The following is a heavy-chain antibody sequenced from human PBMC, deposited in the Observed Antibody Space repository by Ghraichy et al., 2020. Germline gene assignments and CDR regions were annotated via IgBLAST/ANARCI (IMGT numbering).Heavy chain of an antibody. CDR1: GFTVSSNY. CDR2: IYSGGNT. D-gene: IGHD3-10*01. CDR3: ARERLTMVDYYFDY. V-gene: IGHV3-53*01. Sequence: GESLNISCAASGFTVSSNYMSWVRQAPGKGLEWVSVIYSGGNTYYADSVKGRFTISRDNSKNTLYLQMNSLRAEDTAVYYCARERLTMVDYYFDYWGQGTLVTVSS. J-gene: IGHJ4*02.